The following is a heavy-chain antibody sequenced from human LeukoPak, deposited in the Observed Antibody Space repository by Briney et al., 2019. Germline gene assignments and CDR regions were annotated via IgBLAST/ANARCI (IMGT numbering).Heavy chain of an antibody. J-gene: IGHJ4*02. CDR2: ISYDGSNK. CDR3: AKVGGGSTIDY. D-gene: IGHD2-2*01. CDR1: GFTFSSYG. V-gene: IGHV3-30*18. Sequence: GGSLRLSCAASGFTFSSYGMHWVRQAPGKGLEWVAVISYDGSNKYYADSVKGRFTISRDNSTNTLYLQMNSLRAEDTAVYYGAKVGGGSTIDYWGQGTLVTVSS.